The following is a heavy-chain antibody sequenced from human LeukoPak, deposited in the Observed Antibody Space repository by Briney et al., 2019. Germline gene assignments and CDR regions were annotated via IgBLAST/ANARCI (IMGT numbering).Heavy chain of an antibody. D-gene: IGHD5-12*01. CDR3: AAGYSGYDFDSLPYYYYMGV. CDR1: GGTFSSYA. Sequence: ASVKVSCKASGGTFSSYAISWVRQAPGQGLEWMGGIIPIFGTANYAQKFQGRVTITTDESTSTAYMELSSLRSEDTAFYYCAAGYSGYDFDSLPYYYYMGVWGKGTTVTVSS. V-gene: IGHV1-69*05. J-gene: IGHJ6*03. CDR2: IIPIFGTA.